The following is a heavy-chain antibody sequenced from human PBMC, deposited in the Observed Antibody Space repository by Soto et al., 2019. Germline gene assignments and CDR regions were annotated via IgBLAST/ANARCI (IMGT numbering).Heavy chain of an antibody. CDR2: ISTSGDST. J-gene: IGHJ6*03. CDR3: ATNLEGYDYIWGSSPNYYYYMDV. Sequence: GGSLRLSCAASGFTFSSYAMTWVRQAPGKGLEWVSSISTSGDSTNYADSVKGRFTISRDNSKNTLYLQMNSLRAEDTAVYYCATNLEGYDYIWGSSPNYYYYMDVWGKGTTVTVSS. CDR1: GFTFSSYA. D-gene: IGHD3-16*01. V-gene: IGHV3-23*01.